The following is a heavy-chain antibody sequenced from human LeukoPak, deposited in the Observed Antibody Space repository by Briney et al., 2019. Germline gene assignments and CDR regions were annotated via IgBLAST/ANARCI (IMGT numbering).Heavy chain of an antibody. CDR2: IYYSGST. CDR1: GGSISNYY. D-gene: IGHD7-27*01. CDR3: ARRHWGYDY. V-gene: IGHV4-59*08. Sequence: SETLSLTCTVSGGSISNYYWSWIRQSPGKGLEWIGYIYYSGSTSYNPSLKSRVTISVDTSKNQFSLNLSSVTAADTAVYYCARRHWGYDYWGQGTLVTVSS. J-gene: IGHJ4*02.